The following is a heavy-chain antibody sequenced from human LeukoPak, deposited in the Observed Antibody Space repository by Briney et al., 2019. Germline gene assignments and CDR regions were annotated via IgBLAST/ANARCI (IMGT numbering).Heavy chain of an antibody. V-gene: IGHV4-39*01. CDR2: IYYSRST. J-gene: IGHJ5*02. CDR1: GGSISSSRYY. D-gene: IGHD6-13*01. Sequence: PSETLSLTCTVSGGSISSSRYYWGWIPQPPGKALEGIGSIYYSRSTYHSPSLKCRVTISVDTSKNQFSLRLSSVTAADTAVYYCARSLRQIRVSSPWGQGTLVSVSS. CDR3: ARSLRQIRVSSP.